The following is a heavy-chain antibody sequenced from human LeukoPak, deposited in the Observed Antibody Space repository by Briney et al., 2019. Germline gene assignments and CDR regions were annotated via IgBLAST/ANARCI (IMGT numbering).Heavy chain of an antibody. J-gene: IGHJ3*02. CDR3: TKRARMGIAAAGDGFHI. D-gene: IGHD6-13*01. CDR1: GFRFDDYA. V-gene: IGHV3-9*01. CDR2: ISWDSAAI. Sequence: AGGSLRLSCAASGFRFDDYAMHWVRQAPGKGLEWVSGISWDSAAIGYADSVRGRFTLSRDNAKNSLFLRMSSLRVEDTALYYCTKRARMGIAAAGDGFHIWGQGTMVTVSS.